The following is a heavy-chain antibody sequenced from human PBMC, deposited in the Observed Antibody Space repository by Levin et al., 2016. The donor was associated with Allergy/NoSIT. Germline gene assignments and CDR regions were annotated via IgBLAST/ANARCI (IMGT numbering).Heavy chain of an antibody. D-gene: IGHD2-2*01. Sequence: WIRQPPGKGLEWVSAITAGGGYTYYADSVKGRFTISRDNSKNTLYLQMNSLRAEDTAVYYCSYCTSTSCFWYPWGVDYWGQGALVTVSS. CDR2: ITAGGGYT. CDR3: SYCTSTSCFWYPWGVDY. V-gene: IGHV3-23*01. J-gene: IGHJ4*02.